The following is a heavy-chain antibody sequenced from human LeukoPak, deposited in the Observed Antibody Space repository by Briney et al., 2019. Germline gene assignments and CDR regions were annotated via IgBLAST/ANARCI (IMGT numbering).Heavy chain of an antibody. CDR1: GFTFSTYW. CDR3: ARGRDGYRERPFDY. D-gene: IGHD5-24*01. V-gene: IGHV3-7*01. Sequence: GGSLRLSCAASGFTFSTYWMSWVRQAPGKGLEWVANINQEGSEKYYVDSVKGRFTISRDSAKSSLYLQMNSLRAEDTAVYYCARGRDGYRERPFDYWGQGTLVTVSS. CDR2: INQEGSEK. J-gene: IGHJ4*02.